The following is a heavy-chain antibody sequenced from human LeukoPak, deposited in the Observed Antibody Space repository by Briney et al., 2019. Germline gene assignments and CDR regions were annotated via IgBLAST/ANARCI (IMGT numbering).Heavy chain of an antibody. CDR1: GYTFTSYG. CDR3: ARDLDRNYDILTGYYKVSDAFDI. Sequence: ASVKVSCKASGYTFTSYGISWVRQAPGQGLEWMGWISAYNGNTNYAQKLQGRVTMTTDTSTSTAYMELRSLRSDDTAVYYCARDLDRNYDILTGYYKVSDAFDIWGQGTMVTVSS. J-gene: IGHJ3*02. CDR2: ISAYNGNT. D-gene: IGHD3-9*01. V-gene: IGHV1-18*01.